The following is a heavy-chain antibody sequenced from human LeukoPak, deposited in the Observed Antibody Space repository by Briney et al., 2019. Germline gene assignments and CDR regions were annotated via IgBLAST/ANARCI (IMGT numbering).Heavy chain of an antibody. CDR1: GVTFTASW. V-gene: IGHV3-7*01. CDR3: AKDKGSYYGFDY. CDR2: IKYDGSET. J-gene: IGHJ4*02. Sequence: PGGSLRLSCAASGVTFTASWMAWVRQAPGKGLEWVANIKYDGSETYYVDSVKGRFTISRDNAKNSLSLQMNSLRTEDTAVYYCAKDKGSYYGFDYWGQGTLVTVSS. D-gene: IGHD1-26*01.